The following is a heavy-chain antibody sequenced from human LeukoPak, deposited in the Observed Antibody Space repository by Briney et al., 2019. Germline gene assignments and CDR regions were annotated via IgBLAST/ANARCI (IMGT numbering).Heavy chain of an antibody. D-gene: IGHD2-15*01. CDR3: ARENCSGGSCYSDY. CDR2: ISSSSSYI. J-gene: IGHJ4*02. V-gene: IGHV3-21*01. Sequence: GGSLRLSCAASGFTFSSYSMNWVRQAPGKGLEWVSSISSSSSYIYYADSVKGRFTISRDNAKNSLYLQMNSLRDEDTAVYYCARENCSGGSCYSDYWGQGTLVTVSS. CDR1: GFTFSSYS.